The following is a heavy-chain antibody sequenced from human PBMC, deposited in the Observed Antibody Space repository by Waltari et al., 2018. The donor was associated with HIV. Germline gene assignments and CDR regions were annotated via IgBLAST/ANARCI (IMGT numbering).Heavy chain of an antibody. D-gene: IGHD1-7*01. J-gene: IGHJ6*02. V-gene: IGHV1-18*01. CDR3: AGYNNWNSKDGMDV. CDR1: GSTFPSSG. CDR2: ISAYNGNT. Sequence: VQLVQSGAEVKKPGASVQVSCKASGSTFPSSGISWVRQAPGQGLEWMGWISAYNGNTNYAQKLQGRVTMTTDTSTSTAYMGLRSLRSDDTAVYYCAGYNNWNSKDGMDVWGQGTTVTVSS.